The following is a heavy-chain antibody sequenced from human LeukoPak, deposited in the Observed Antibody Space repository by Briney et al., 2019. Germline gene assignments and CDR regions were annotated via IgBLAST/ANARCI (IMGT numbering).Heavy chain of an antibody. CDR2: INWNGGST. CDR1: GFTFDDYG. D-gene: IGHD3-9*01. J-gene: IGHJ4*02. CDR3: ARVLYYDILTGPFDY. Sequence: GGSLRLSCAASGFTFDDYGMSWVRQAPGKGLEWVSGINWNGGSTGYADSVKGRFTISRDNAKNSLYLQMNSLRAEDTALYYCARVLYYDILTGPFDYRGQGTLVTVSS. V-gene: IGHV3-20*04.